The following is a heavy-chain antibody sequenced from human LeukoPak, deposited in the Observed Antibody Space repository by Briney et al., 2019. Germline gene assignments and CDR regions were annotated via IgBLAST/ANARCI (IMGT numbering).Heavy chain of an antibody. J-gene: IGHJ4*02. D-gene: IGHD2-15*01. Sequence: GGSLRLSCAASGLTFSSYAMSWDRQVPGKGLEWVSGISGSGGSTTYYADSVKGRFTISRDNSKNTLYLQMNSLRADDTAVYYCAKGWWLDYWGQGTPVTVSS. V-gene: IGHV3-23*01. CDR2: ISGSGGST. CDR3: AKGWWLDY. CDR1: GLTFSSYA.